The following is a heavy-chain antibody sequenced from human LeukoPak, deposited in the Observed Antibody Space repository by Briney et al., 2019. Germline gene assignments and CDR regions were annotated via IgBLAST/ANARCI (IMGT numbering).Heavy chain of an antibody. J-gene: IGHJ4*02. V-gene: IGHV3-23*01. CDR1: GFTFSSYA. Sequence: PGGSLRLSRAASGFTFSSYAMSWVRQAPWEGLEWVSAIRGSCGRTYYANSVKGRFTISRDNSKNTLYLQMNSLRAEDTAVYYCAKDHYFDYWGQGTLVTVSS. CDR2: IRGSCGRT. CDR3: AKDHYFDY.